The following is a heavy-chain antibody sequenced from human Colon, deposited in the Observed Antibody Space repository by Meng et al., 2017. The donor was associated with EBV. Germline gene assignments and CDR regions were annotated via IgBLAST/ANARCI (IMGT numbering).Heavy chain of an antibody. Sequence: QVQLQESGSGLVKPSQTLSLTCTVSGCSISSGGYYWSWIRQHPGKGLEWIGYIYYSGSTYYNPSLKSRVTISVDTSKNQFSLNLRSVTAADTAVYYCARVSSGWDYFDYWGQGTLVTVYS. V-gene: IGHV4-31*03. CDR3: ARVSSGWDYFDY. CDR1: GCSISSGGYY. D-gene: IGHD6-19*01. J-gene: IGHJ4*02. CDR2: IYYSGST.